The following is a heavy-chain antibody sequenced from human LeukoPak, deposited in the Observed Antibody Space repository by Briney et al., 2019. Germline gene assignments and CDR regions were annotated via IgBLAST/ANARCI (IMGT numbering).Heavy chain of an antibody. CDR1: GFSFKNCW. V-gene: IGHV3-74*03. Sequence: GGSLRLSCAASGFSFKNCWMHWVRQAPGKGLEWVSRIDNDGNTKYADSVKGRFTISRDNAKNTLYLQMNSLRAEDTAVYYCAKVVVPAAMGGDYFDYWGQGTLVTVSS. J-gene: IGHJ4*02. CDR3: AKVVVPAAMGGDYFDY. D-gene: IGHD2-2*01. CDR2: IDNDGNT.